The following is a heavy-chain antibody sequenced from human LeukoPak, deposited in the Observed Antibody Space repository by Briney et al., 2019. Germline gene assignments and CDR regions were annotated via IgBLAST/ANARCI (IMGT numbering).Heavy chain of an antibody. CDR2: ISAYNGNT. CDR3: AGHGFCSGGSCYQYYFDY. Sequence: GASVKVSCKASGYTFTSYGISWVRQAPGQGLEWMGWISAYNGNTNYAQKLQGRVTMTTDTSTSTAYMELRSLRSDDTAVYYCAGHGFCSGGSCYQYYFDYWGQGTLVTVSS. CDR1: GYTFTSYG. V-gene: IGHV1-18*01. D-gene: IGHD2-15*01. J-gene: IGHJ4*02.